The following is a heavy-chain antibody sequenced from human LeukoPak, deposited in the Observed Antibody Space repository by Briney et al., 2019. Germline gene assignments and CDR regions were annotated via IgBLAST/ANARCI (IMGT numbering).Heavy chain of an antibody. V-gene: IGHV4-39*01. CDR2: IYASGIT. J-gene: IGHJ4*02. CDR1: GGSISGRSYS. D-gene: IGHD6-19*01. CDR3: ARLHPSGPEDH. Sequence: SETLSLTCTVSGGSISGRSYSWGWIRQPPGKGLEWIGQIYASGITEYNPSLKSRVTISVDTSKNQFSLMLTSLTAADTAMCHCARLHPSGPEDHWGQGTLVIVSS.